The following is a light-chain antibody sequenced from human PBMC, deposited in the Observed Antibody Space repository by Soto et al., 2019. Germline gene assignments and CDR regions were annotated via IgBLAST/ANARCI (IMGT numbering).Light chain of an antibody. CDR1: QSVSTN. Sequence: EIVLTQSPATLSLSPGERGTLSCWASQSVSTNLAWYPQKPGQAPRLLLYGASNRVTGIPARFSCSGSGTDFTLTISSLESEDFATYYCQHRANWPPGATFGGGTKVEI. J-gene: IGKJ4*01. CDR2: GAS. CDR3: QHRANWPPGAT. V-gene: IGKV3-11*01.